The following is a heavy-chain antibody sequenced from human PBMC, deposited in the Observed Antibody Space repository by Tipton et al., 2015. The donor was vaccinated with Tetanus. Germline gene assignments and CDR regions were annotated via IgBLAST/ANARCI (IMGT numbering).Heavy chain of an antibody. V-gene: IGHV3-53*01. CDR1: GFIVSSHY. D-gene: IGHD6-19*01. CDR2: MYSGGDT. J-gene: IGHJ4*02. Sequence: SLRLSCVASGFIVSSHYMSWVRQAPGKGLEWVSVMYSGGDTYYVDSVKGRFSISRDNAKNTLYLQMNGLRVEDTAVYYCVRDGGSSGWLAYWGRGTLVTVSS. CDR3: VRDGGSSGWLAY.